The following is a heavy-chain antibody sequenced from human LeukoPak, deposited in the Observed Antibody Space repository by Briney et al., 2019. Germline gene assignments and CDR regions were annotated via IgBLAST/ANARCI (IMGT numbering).Heavy chain of an antibody. J-gene: IGHJ4*02. CDR2: IYSGGYT. D-gene: IGHD3-22*01. CDR3: ARVRTTHGNYYEDF. CDR1: GFTVSSSY. V-gene: IGHV3-53*01. Sequence: PGGSLRLSCAASGFTVSSSYMSWVRQSPRKGLEWVSVIYSGGYTYYADSVKGRFTISRDNSKNTLYLQMNSLRAEDAAVYYCARVRTTHGNYYEDFWGQGTLVTVSS.